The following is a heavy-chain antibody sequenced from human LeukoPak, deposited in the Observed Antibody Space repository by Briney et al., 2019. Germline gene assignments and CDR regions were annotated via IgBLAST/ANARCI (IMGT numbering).Heavy chain of an antibody. CDR3: AKIYSREYYFDY. CDR2: IYRDGST. J-gene: IGHJ4*02. D-gene: IGHD6-13*01. CDR1: GFSVSSNY. Sequence: GGSLRLSCAASGFSVSSNYMSWVRQAPGEGLEWVSVIYRDGSTYYADSVKGRFTISRDNSKNTLYLQMNSLRAEDTAVYYCAKIYSREYYFDYWGQGTLVTVSS. V-gene: IGHV3-53*01.